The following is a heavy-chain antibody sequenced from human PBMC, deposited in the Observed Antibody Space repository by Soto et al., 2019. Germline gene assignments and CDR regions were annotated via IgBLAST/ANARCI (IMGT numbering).Heavy chain of an antibody. D-gene: IGHD4-4*01. CDR3: ASSYSNYALIDYYYYGMDF. J-gene: IGHJ6*02. CDR1: GYTFTIYS. V-gene: IGHV1-3*01. CDR2: INAGNGNT. Sequence: ASVKVSCKASGYTFTIYSMHWVRRAPGQRLEWMGWINAGNGNTKYSQKFQGRVTITRDTSASTAYMELSSLRSEDTAVYYCASSYSNYALIDYYYYGMDFWGQGTTVTVSS.